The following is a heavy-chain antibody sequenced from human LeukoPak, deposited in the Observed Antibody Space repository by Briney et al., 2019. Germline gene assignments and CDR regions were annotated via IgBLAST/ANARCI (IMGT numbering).Heavy chain of an antibody. J-gene: IGHJ4*01. CDR1: GFTFSRYR. Sequence: QPGGSLRLSCAASGFTFSRYRMSWVRQAPGKGLEWVANIREDGRERYYVDSVKGRFTISRDNAKSSLFLQMNSLRAEDTAVYYCVRGFAYGEPDCWGQGTLVTVSS. D-gene: IGHD4-17*01. V-gene: IGHV3-7*01. CDR3: VRGFAYGEPDC. CDR2: IREDGRER.